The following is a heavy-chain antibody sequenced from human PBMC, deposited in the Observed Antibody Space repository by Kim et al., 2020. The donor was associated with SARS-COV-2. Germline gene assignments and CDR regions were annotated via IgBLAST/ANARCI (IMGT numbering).Heavy chain of an antibody. D-gene: IGHD3-22*01. Sequence: GGSLRLSCAASGFTFSSYSMNWVRQAPGKGLEWVSSISSSSSYIYYADSVKGRFTISRDNAKNSLYLQMNSLRAEDTAVYYCARDTPRRASPYYYDSRGRGAFDIWGQGTMVTVSS. CDR3: ARDTPRRASPYYYDSRGRGAFDI. V-gene: IGHV3-21*01. CDR2: ISSSSSYI. CDR1: GFTFSSYS. J-gene: IGHJ3*02.